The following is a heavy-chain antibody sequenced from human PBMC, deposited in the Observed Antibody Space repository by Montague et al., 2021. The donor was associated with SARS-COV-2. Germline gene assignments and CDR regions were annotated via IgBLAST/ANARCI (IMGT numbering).Heavy chain of an antibody. CDR3: ASSYYYGSGTYVYNYYMDV. J-gene: IGHJ6*03. V-gene: IGHV4-39*01. Sequence: SETLSLTCTVSGGSASSSPYYWGWIRQPPGRGLEWVGSISYSGRTYFXPSLKSRLTISVDSSENQFSLRLSSVTAADTAVYYCASSYYYGSGTYVYNYYMDVWGKGTTVTVSS. CDR1: GGSASSSPYY. CDR2: ISYSGRT. D-gene: IGHD3-10*01.